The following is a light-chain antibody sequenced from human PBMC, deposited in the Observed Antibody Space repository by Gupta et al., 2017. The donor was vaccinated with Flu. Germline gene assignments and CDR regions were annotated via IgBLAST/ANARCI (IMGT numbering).Light chain of an antibody. J-gene: IGKJ2*01. CDR3: QHECISQYT. V-gene: IGKV3-20*01. CDR2: GAS. CDR1: QSISDRQ. Sequence: EIVWTQSPGTVSLSPGDSATLSCRASQSISDRQLAWYQQKPGQPPRLLIYGASSRGAGVPARFSGSGSETDFTLTINRLEPDDFAVYYCQHECISQYTFGQGTKVEIK.